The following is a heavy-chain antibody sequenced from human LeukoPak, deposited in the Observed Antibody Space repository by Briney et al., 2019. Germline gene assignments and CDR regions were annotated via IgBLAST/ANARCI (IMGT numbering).Heavy chain of an antibody. CDR2: SENKADRYTT. V-gene: IGHV3-72*01. D-gene: IGHD2-15*01. J-gene: IGHJ1*01. Sequence: GGSLRLSCAASGFTSSDHYMDWVRQAPGKGLEWVGRSENKADRYTTQYAASVKGRFTISRDDSKNSLCLQMNSLKTEDTAVYYCARECGSCYNRIFQHWGQGTLVTVSS. CDR1: GFTSSDHY. CDR3: ARECGSCYNRIFQH.